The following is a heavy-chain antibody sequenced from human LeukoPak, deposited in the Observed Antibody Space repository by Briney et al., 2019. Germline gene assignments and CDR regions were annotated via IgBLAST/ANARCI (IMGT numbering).Heavy chain of an antibody. CDR2: ISGSGGST. Sequence: GGSLRLSCAASGFTFSSYAMSWVRQAPGKGLEWVSAISGSGGSTYYADSVKGRLTISRDNSKNTLYLQMNSLRAEDTAVYYCAKDRNIVVVPAVILDYWGQGTLVTVSS. D-gene: IGHD2-2*02. CDR3: AKDRNIVVVPAVILDY. CDR1: GFTFSSYA. V-gene: IGHV3-23*01. J-gene: IGHJ4*02.